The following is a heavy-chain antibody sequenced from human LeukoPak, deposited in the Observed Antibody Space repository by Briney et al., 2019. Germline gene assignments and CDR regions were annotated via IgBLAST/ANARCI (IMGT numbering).Heavy chain of an antibody. Sequence: GGSLRLSCAASGFTVSSNYMSWVRQAPGKGLEWVSVIYSGGSTDYADSVKGRFAISRDNSKNTLYLQMNSLRAEDTAVYYCALQNDSSPFDYWGQGTLVTVSS. V-gene: IGHV3-53*01. J-gene: IGHJ4*02. CDR1: GFTVSSNY. CDR2: IYSGGST. D-gene: IGHD3-22*01. CDR3: ALQNDSSPFDY.